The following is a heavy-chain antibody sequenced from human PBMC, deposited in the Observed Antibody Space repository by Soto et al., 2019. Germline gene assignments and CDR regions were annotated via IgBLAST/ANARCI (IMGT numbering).Heavy chain of an antibody. V-gene: IGHV3-9*01. CDR3: AKDKGGTPYYIDS. CDR2: INWNSDKV. J-gene: IGHJ4*02. Sequence: VLLVESGGCLVQPGRSLSLSCAVSGFNLGNDAMHWVRQSPGKGMEWVAAINWNSDKVAYAGSVLGRFTIFRDSAKNSLHLQMNDLTTEDTALYYCAKDKGGTPYYIDSWGQGILVTVSS. D-gene: IGHD6-25*01. CDR1: GFNLGNDA.